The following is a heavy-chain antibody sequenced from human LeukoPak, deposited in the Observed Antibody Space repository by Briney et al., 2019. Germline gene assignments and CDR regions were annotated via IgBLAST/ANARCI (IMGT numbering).Heavy chain of an antibody. CDR3: AKDPGYDLP. J-gene: IGHJ5*02. CDR2: IRYDGNNK. Sequence: PGGSLRLSCAASAFTFSTFGMHWVRQAPGKGLEWVAFIRYDGNNKFYADSVKGRFTISRDNSKNTLYLQMNGLRAEDTAVYYCAKDPGYDLPWGQGTLVTVSS. V-gene: IGHV3-30*02. CDR1: AFTFSTFG. D-gene: IGHD2-2*01.